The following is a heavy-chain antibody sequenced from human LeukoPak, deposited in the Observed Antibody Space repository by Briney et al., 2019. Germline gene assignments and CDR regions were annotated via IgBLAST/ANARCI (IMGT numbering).Heavy chain of an antibody. CDR1: GGSITSYH. D-gene: IGHD3-16*02. J-gene: IGHJ4*02. V-gene: IGHV4-59*08. CDR3: ARVRGLGVITPYLDY. Sequence: PSETLSLTCTVSGGSITSYHWSWIRQPPGKGLERIGYVSYRGSNNNNASLKSRVTMPVDSSKNQFALKLTSVTAADTAVYYCARVRGLGVITPYLDYWGQGILVTVSS. CDR2: VSYRGSN.